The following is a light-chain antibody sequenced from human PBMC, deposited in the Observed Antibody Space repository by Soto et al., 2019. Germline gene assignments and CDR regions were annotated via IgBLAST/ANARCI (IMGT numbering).Light chain of an antibody. Sequence: QSALTQPRSVSGSPGQSVTISCTGTSSDVGGYNYVSWYQQHPGKAPKLMIYDVSKRPSGVPDRFSGSKSGNTASLTISGLQAEDEADYYCCSYAGSYTSWVFGGGTKLPS. CDR3: CSYAGSYTSWV. CDR1: SSDVGGYNY. V-gene: IGLV2-11*01. CDR2: DVS. J-gene: IGLJ3*02.